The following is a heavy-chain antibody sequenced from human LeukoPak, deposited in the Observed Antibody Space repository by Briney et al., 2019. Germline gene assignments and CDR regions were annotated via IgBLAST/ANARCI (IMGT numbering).Heavy chain of an antibody. CDR1: GGSISSSSYY. CDR2: IYYSGST. V-gene: IGHV4-39*01. D-gene: IGHD3-16*01. CDR3: ARPFELGRGGAFDY. Sequence: SETLSLTCTVSGGSISSSSYYWGWIRQPPGKGLEWIGSIYYSGSTYYNPSLKSRVTISVDTSKNRFSLKLSSVTAADTAVYYCARPFELGRGGAFDYWGQGTLVTVSS. J-gene: IGHJ4*02.